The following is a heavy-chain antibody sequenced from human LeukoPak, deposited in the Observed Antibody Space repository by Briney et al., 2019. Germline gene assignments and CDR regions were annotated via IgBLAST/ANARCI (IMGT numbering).Heavy chain of an antibody. Sequence: SGTLSLTCAVSGGSISSSKWWSWVRQPPGKGLEWIGEISHSGSTNYNPSLKSRVTISVDKSKNQFSVNLSSVTAADTAVYYCARGDDYGDGRKFDSWGQGTLVTVSS. D-gene: IGHD4-17*01. CDR3: ARGDDYGDGRKFDS. CDR2: ISHSGST. J-gene: IGHJ5*01. CDR1: GGSISSSKW. V-gene: IGHV4-4*02.